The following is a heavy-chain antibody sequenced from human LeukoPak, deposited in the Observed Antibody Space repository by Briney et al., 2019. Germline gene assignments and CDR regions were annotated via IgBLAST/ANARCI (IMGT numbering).Heavy chain of an antibody. V-gene: IGHV3-30*02. CDR1: GFTFSSYG. CDR3: ARLQPLVIPAAKLGFDY. D-gene: IGHD2-2*01. CDR2: IRYDGSNK. J-gene: IGHJ4*02. Sequence: GGSLRLSCAASGFTFSSYGMHWVRQAPGKGLEWVAFIRYDGSNKYYADSVKGRFTISRDNSKNTLYLQVNSLRAEDTAVYYCARLQPLVIPAAKLGFDYWGQGTLVTVSS.